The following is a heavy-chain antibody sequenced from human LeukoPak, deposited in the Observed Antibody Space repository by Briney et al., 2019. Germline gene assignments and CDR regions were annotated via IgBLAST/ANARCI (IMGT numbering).Heavy chain of an antibody. CDR1: GYTSTTYG. V-gene: IGHV1-18*01. J-gene: IGHJ4*02. CDR3: ARALAQGGSFDLYYFDS. Sequence: ASVKISCKTSGYTSTTYGISWVRQAPGQGLEWMGWTYNTYTHYAQTLRDRLTMTTDTSTSTSYMELRSLRSDDTAVYYCARALAQGGSFDLYYFDSWGQGSLVTVSS. D-gene: IGHD3-9*01. CDR2: TYNTYT.